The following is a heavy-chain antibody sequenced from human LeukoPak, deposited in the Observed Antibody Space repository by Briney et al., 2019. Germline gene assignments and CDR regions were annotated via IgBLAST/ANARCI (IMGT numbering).Heavy chain of an antibody. CDR2: ISYDGSNK. Sequence: GGSLRLSCAASGFTFSGYPIHWVRQAPGKGLEWVAVISYDGSNKYYADSVKGRFTISRDNSKNTLYLQMNSLRAEDTAVYYCAKDGWPAGTIYYFDYWGQGTLVTVSS. J-gene: IGHJ4*02. D-gene: IGHD1-1*01. V-gene: IGHV3-30*04. CDR3: AKDGWPAGTIYYFDY. CDR1: GFTFSGYP.